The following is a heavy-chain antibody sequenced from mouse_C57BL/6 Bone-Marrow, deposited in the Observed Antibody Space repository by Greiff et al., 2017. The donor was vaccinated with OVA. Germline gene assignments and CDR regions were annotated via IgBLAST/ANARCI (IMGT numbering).Heavy chain of an antibody. CDR1: GYTFTSYW. Sequence: QVHVKQPGAELVMPGASVKLSCKASGYTFTSYWMHWVKQRPGQGLEWIGEIDPSDSYTNYNQKFKGKSTLTVDKSSSTAYMQLSSLTSEDSAVYYCARLKDYGSSFYFDYWGQGTTLTVSS. J-gene: IGHJ2*01. CDR2: IDPSDSYT. CDR3: ARLKDYGSSFYFDY. V-gene: IGHV1-69*01. D-gene: IGHD1-1*01.